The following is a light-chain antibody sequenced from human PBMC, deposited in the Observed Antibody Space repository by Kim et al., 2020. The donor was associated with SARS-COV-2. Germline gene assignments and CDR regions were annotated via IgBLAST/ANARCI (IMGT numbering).Light chain of an antibody. CDR2: DVS. J-gene: IGLJ2*01. Sequence: QSITISCTGTNSGVVDYNLVSWYQQHPGKAPKLLISDVSNRPSGVSNRFSGSKSGNPASLTISGLQAEDEADYYCGSYSRSSTLVVFGGGTQLTVL. CDR3: GSYSRSSTLVV. CDR1: NSGVVDYNL. V-gene: IGLV2-14*03.